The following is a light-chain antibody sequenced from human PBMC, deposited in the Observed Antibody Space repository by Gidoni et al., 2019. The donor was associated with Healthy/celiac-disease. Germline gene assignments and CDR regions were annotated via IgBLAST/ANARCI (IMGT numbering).Light chain of an antibody. J-gene: IGLJ2*01. V-gene: IGLV3-1*01. CDR1: NLGDKY. CDR2: QDS. CDR3: QAWDSSTVV. Sequence: YELTQPPSVSLSPGQIASITCSGDNLGDKYACWYQQKPGQSPVLVIYQDSKRPSGIPERFSGSNSGNTATLTISGTQAMDEADYYCQAWDSSTVVFGGGTKLTVL.